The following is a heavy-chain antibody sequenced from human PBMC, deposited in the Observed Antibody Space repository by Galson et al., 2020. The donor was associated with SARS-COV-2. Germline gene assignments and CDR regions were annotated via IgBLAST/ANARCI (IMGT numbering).Heavy chain of an antibody. Sequence: SETLSLTCTVSGDSISRGVYYWNWIRQHPGKGLEWIGYISSSGSTHYTPSLKSLITISVDTSKNQFSLNLSSVSAADTAVYYCARRLLFRHYMDVRGKGTTVTVSS. CDR3: ARRLLFRHYMDV. D-gene: IGHD2-21*02. J-gene: IGHJ6*03. V-gene: IGHV4-31*01. CDR1: GDSISRGVYY. CDR2: ISSSGST.